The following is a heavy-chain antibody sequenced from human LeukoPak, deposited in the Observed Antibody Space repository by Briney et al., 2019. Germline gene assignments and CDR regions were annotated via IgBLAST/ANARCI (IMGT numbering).Heavy chain of an antibody. CDR1: GFSFSNAW. CDR2: IKSKTDGGTT. Sequence: GGSLRLSCAASGFSFSNAWMGWVRQAPGKGLEWVGRIKSKTDGGTTDYAAPVKGRFTISRDDSKNTLYLQMNSLKTEDTAVYYCTTDWSPYYYYYMDVWGKGTTVTVSS. V-gene: IGHV3-15*01. J-gene: IGHJ6*03. CDR3: TTDWSPYYYYYMDV.